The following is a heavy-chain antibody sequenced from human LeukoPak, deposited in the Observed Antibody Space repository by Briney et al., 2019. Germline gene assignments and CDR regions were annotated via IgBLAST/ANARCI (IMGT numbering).Heavy chain of an antibody. CDR3: AGGTGWLIDS. CDR2: IKQDGSEK. Sequence: PGGSLRLSCAASGFTFSSYWMTWVRQAPGKGLEWVANIKQDGSEKYYADAVKGRFTISRDNAKNSLYLQMTSLRPEDTALYYCAGGTGWLIDSWGQGTLVTVSS. CDR1: GFTFSSYW. D-gene: IGHD3-9*01. V-gene: IGHV3-7*01. J-gene: IGHJ4*02.